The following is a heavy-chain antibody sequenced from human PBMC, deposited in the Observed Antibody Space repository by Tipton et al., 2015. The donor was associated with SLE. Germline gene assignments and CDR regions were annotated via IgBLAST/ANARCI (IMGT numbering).Heavy chain of an antibody. Sequence: SLRLSCAASGFTFRSYEMNWVRQAPGKGLEWVSIIYSGGSTYYADSVKGRFTVSRGTSKNTLYLQMSSLRPEDTAVYYCAKNAEKHCGGDCSPFDYWGQGTLVTVSS. CDR1: GFTFRSYE. D-gene: IGHD2-21*01. J-gene: IGHJ4*02. CDR2: IYSGGST. V-gene: IGHV3-23*03. CDR3: AKNAEKHCGGDCSPFDY.